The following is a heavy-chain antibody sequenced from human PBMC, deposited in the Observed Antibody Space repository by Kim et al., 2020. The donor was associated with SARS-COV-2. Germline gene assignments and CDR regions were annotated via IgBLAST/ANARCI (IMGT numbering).Heavy chain of an antibody. D-gene: IGHD6-13*01. CDR2: ISGSGANT. V-gene: IGHV3-23*01. CDR1: GFTFSSYA. J-gene: IGHJ4*02. Sequence: GGSLRLSCAASGFTFSSYAMSWVRQAPGKGLEWVSTISGSGANTYYADSVKGRFSISRDNSKNTLYLQMNSLRAEDTAVYYCAKDMAAGNSYYFDYWGQGTLVTVSS. CDR3: AKDMAAGNSYYFDY.